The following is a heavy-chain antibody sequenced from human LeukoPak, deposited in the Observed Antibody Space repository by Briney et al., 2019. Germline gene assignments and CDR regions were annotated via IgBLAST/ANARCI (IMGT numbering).Heavy chain of an antibody. CDR3: ARDRDFGVGNWFDP. V-gene: IGHV3-21*01. CDR1: GFTFSSYS. J-gene: IGHJ5*02. D-gene: IGHD3-3*01. Sequence: AGGSLRLSCAASGFTFSSYSMTWVRQAPGKGLEWVSSISSSSSYIYYADSVKGRFTISRDNAKNSLYLQMNGLRAEDTAVYYCARDRDFGVGNWFDPWGQGTLVTVSS. CDR2: ISSSSSYI.